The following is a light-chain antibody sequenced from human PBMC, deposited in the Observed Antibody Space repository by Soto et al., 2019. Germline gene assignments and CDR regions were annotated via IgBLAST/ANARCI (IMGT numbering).Light chain of an antibody. J-gene: IGKJ5*01. CDR1: QTVSSNY. V-gene: IGKV3-20*01. CDR3: QQYTGTPTT. Sequence: IILTQSPDTLSLSPGERATLCCMASQTVSSNYLAWCQQRPGQAPRLLIYGASTRAAGIPDRFSGSGSGTDFTLTITRLEPEDSAVYFCQQYTGTPTTFGQGTRLEVK. CDR2: GAS.